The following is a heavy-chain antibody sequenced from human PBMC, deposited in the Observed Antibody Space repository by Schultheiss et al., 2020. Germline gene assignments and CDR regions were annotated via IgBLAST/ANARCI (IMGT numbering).Heavy chain of an antibody. CDR1: GFTFSSYS. V-gene: IGHV3-48*01. J-gene: IGHJ4*02. CDR3: AREDPMVRGVIKS. D-gene: IGHD3-10*01. Sequence: GGSLRLSCAASGFTFSSYSMNWVRQAPGKGLEWVSYISSSSNTIYYVGSVRGRFTISRDNAKNSLYLQMNSLRAEDTAVYYCAREDPMVRGVIKSWGQGTLVTVSS. CDR2: ISSSSNTI.